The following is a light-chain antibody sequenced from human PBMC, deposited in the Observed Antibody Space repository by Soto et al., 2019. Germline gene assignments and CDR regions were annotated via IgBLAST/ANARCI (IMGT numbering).Light chain of an antibody. CDR3: QQYNNCPPWT. Sequence: TLSLSPGEIATLSCRASQSVSSNLAWYQQKPGQAPRLLIYGASTRATGIPARFSGSGSGTEFTLTISSLQSEDFAVYYCQQYNNCPPWTFGQGTKVDIK. J-gene: IGKJ1*01. V-gene: IGKV3-15*01. CDR1: QSVSSN. CDR2: GAS.